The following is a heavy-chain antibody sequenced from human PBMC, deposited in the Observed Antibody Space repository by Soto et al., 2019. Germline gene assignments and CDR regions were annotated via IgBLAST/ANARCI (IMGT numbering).Heavy chain of an antibody. Sequence: EVQLLESGGGLVQPGGSIRLSCAASGFTFSNHAMCWVRQAPGTGLEWVSAIGGRGGSTYYADSVKGRCTISRDNSKNTLHLHRNSLRDEDTAVYYCAKAAEAVAGTVYGYWGKGSLVTVSS. CDR1: GFTFSNHA. CDR3: AKAAEAVAGTVYGY. D-gene: IGHD6-19*01. J-gene: IGHJ1*01. CDR2: IGGRGGST. V-gene: IGHV3-23*01.